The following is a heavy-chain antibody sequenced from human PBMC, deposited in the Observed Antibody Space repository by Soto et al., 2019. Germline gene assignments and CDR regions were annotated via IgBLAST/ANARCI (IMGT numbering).Heavy chain of an antibody. Sequence: QVQLVQSGAEVKKPGSSVKVSCKASGGTFSSYAISWVRQAPGQVLEWMGGIIPIFGTANYAQKFQGRVTITADKSTSTAYMELSSLRSEDTAVYYCARDGSWNDRPNWFDPWGQGTLVTVSS. J-gene: IGHJ5*02. CDR2: IIPIFGTA. D-gene: IGHD1-1*01. CDR3: ARDGSWNDRPNWFDP. CDR1: GGTFSSYA. V-gene: IGHV1-69*06.